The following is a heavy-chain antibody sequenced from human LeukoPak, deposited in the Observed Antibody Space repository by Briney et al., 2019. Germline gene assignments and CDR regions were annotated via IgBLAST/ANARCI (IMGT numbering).Heavy chain of an antibody. D-gene: IGHD6-25*01. CDR3: ARHKNPNTLSGSFDY. V-gene: IGHV5-51*01. J-gene: IGHJ4*02. CDR2: IHPGDSDT. CDR1: GYSFTTYW. Sequence: GESLKISCKGSGYSFTTYWIGWVRQMPGKGLEWMGIIHPGDSDTRYSPSLQGQVTISADKSISTAYLQWSSLKASDSSVYYCARHKNPNTLSGSFDYWGQGTLVTVSS.